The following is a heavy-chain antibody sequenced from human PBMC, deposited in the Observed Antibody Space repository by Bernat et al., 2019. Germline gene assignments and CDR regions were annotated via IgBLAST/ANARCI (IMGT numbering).Heavy chain of an antibody. CDR3: TAHGGWELDYGLFDY. Sequence: EVQLVESGGGLVKPGGSLRLSCAASGFTFSNAWMNWVRQAPGKGLEWVGRIKSKTDGGTTDYAETVKGSFTISRDDSKNTLYMQMNSLKTEDTAVYYCTAHGGWELDYGLFDYWGQGTLVTVSS. D-gene: IGHD1-26*01. J-gene: IGHJ4*02. V-gene: IGHV3-15*07. CDR2: IKSKTDGGTT. CDR1: GFTFSNAW.